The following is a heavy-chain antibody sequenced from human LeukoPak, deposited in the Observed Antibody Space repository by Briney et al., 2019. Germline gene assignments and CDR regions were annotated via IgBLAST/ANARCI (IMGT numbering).Heavy chain of an antibody. J-gene: IGHJ6*03. V-gene: IGHV3-30*04. CDR2: ISYDGSNK. CDR1: GFTFSSYA. CDR3: ARRYSSHYYYYYMDV. Sequence: GGSLRLSCAASGFTFSSYAMHWVRQAPGKGLEWVAVISYDGSNKYYADSVKGRFTISRDNSKNTLYLQMNSLRAEGTAVYYCARRYSSHYYYYYMDVWGKGTTVTVSS. D-gene: IGHD6-13*01.